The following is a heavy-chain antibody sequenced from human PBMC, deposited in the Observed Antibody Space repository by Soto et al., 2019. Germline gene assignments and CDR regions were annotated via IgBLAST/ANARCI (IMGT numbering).Heavy chain of an antibody. CDR1: GGTFSSYT. V-gene: IGHV1-69*02. Sequence: QVQLVQSGAEVKKPGSSVKVSCKDSGGTFSSYTISWVRQAPVQGLEWMGRIIPILGIANYAQKFQGRVTITADNSTSTAYMELSSLRSEDTAVYYCAIAVAGTHGMDVWGQGTTVTVSS. CDR2: IIPILGIA. J-gene: IGHJ6*02. D-gene: IGHD6-19*01. CDR3: AIAVAGTHGMDV.